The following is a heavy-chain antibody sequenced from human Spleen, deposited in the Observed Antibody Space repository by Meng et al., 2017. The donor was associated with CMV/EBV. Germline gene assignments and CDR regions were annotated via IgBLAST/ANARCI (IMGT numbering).Heavy chain of an antibody. CDR3: ARGADTPVVLPPDF. D-gene: IGHD5-18*01. CDR2: ITSSSSTT. Sequence: GGSLRLSCAASGFTFSTYTFNWVRQAPGKGLEWVSYITSSSSTTYYADSVKGRFTISRDNSKNTVYLQMNSLKLEDTAVYYCARGADTPVVLPPDFWGQGTLVTVSS. J-gene: IGHJ4*02. V-gene: IGHV3-48*01. CDR1: GFTFSTYT.